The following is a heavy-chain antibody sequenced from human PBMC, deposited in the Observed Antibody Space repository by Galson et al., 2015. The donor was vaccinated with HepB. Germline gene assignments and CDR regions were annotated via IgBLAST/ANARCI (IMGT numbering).Heavy chain of an antibody. D-gene: IGHD2-2*02. J-gene: IGHJ2*01. CDR3: ARSISAGYQPLLYGHWYCDL. Sequence: ETLSLTCTVSGGSISGYYWSWIRQPAGKGLEWIGRIYISGSTNYNPSLQSRVAMSVDTSKSQFSLKLTSVTAADTAVYYCARSISAGYQPLLYGHWYCDLWGRGTLVTVSS. CDR1: GGSISGYY. CDR2: IYISGST. V-gene: IGHV4-4*07.